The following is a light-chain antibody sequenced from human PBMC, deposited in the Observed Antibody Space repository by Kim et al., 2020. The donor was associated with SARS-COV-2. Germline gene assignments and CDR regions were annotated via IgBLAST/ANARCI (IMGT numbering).Light chain of an antibody. CDR1: QSLLHSQGYNF. V-gene: IGKV2-28*01. J-gene: IGKJ2*01. CDR3: MQALQTPRT. Sequence: EIVMTQSPLSLPVTPGEPASISCRSSQSLLHSQGYNFLDWYVQKPGQSPQLLISLAFNRASGAPDRFSGSGSGTDFTLEIDRVEAGDVGIYYCMQALQTPRTFGQGTKLEI. CDR2: LAF.